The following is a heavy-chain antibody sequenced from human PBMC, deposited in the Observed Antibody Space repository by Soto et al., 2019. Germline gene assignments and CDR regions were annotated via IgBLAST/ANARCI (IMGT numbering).Heavy chain of an antibody. CDR2: IYPDDSDT. J-gene: IGHJ6*02. V-gene: IGHV5-51*01. D-gene: IGHD2-15*01. Sequence: PGESLKISCKGSGYNFSSYWIACVRQMPGKSLEWMGIIYPDDSDTRYNPSFQGQVTISVDKSISTAYLQWSSLKASDTAMYYCARHTFCSGGSCYSSYYHGMDVWGQGTTVTVSS. CDR1: GYNFSSYW. CDR3: ARHTFCSGGSCYSSYYHGMDV.